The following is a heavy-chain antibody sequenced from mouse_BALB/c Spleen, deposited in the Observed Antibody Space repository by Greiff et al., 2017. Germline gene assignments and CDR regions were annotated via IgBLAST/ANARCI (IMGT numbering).Heavy chain of an antibody. Sequence: QVQLQQSGPGLVQPSQSLSITCTVSGFSLTSYGVHWVRQSPGKGLEWLGVIWSGGSTDYNAAFISRLSISKDNSKSQVFFKMNSLQANDTAIYYCARKRLYYYGSRTDYAMDYWGQGTSVTVSS. CDR3: ARKRLYYYGSRTDYAMDY. V-gene: IGHV2-2*02. J-gene: IGHJ4*01. CDR2: IWSGGST. CDR1: GFSLTSYG. D-gene: IGHD1-1*01.